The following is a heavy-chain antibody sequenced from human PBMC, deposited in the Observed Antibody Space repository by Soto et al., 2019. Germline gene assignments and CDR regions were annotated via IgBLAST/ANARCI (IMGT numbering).Heavy chain of an antibody. CDR2: INHSGST. J-gene: IGHJ6*02. CDR3: ARVTYDSSGYYPIYYYYYYGMDV. CDR1: GGSFSGYY. D-gene: IGHD3-22*01. V-gene: IGHV4-34*01. Sequence: SETLSLTCAVYGGSFSGYYWSWIRQPPGKGLEWIGEINHSGSTNYNPSLKSRVTISVDTSKNQFSLKLSSVTAADTAVYYCARVTYDSSGYYPIYYYYYYGMDVWGQGTTVT.